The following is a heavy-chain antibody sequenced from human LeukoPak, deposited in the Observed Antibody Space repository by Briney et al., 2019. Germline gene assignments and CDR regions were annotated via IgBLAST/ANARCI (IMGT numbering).Heavy chain of an antibody. V-gene: IGHV3-30*18. D-gene: IGHD5-18*01. Sequence: PGGSLRLSCAASGFTFSSYGMHWVRQAPGKGLEWVAVISYDGSNKYYADSVKGRFTISRDNSKNTLYLQMNSLRAEDTAVYYCAKVLRGAIDTAMVRYYYYGMDVWGQGTTVTVSS. CDR1: GFTFSSYG. CDR3: AKVLRGAIDTAMVRYYYYGMDV. J-gene: IGHJ6*02. CDR2: ISYDGSNK.